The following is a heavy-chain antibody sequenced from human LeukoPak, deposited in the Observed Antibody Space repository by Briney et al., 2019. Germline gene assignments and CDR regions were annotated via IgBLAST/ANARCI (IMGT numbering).Heavy chain of an antibody. CDR2: INSDGSST. CDR1: GFTFSSYW. V-gene: IGHV3-74*01. J-gene: IGHJ4*02. CDR3: ARDGPEYRSHDLDY. Sequence: GGSLRLSCAASGFTFSSYWMHWVRQAPGKGLVWVSRINSDGSSTSYADSVKGRFTISRDNAKKSLYLQMNSLRAEDTAVYYCARDGPEYRSHDLDYWGQGTLVTVSS. D-gene: IGHD1-14*01.